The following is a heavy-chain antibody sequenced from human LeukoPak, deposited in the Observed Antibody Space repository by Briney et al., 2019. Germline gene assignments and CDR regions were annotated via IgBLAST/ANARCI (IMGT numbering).Heavy chain of an antibody. CDR2: IIPIFDTA. CDR1: GYTFTSYG. V-gene: IGHV1-69*06. D-gene: IGHD3-22*01. CDR3: ARISFYDSSRYYSFIDH. Sequence: ASVKVSCKASGYTFTSYGISWVRQAPGQGLEWMGGIIPIFDTANYAQKFQGRVTITADKFTSTAYMELSSLRSEDTGVYYCARISFYDSSRYYSFIDHWGQGTLVTVSS. J-gene: IGHJ4*02.